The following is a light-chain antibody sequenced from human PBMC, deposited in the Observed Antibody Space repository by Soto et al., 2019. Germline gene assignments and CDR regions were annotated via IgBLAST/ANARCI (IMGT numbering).Light chain of an antibody. CDR2: LGS. V-gene: IGKV2-28*01. Sequence: DSVSTQSPLSLPVTPGEPASIACSSSQSLLKSNVYNYLDWYLQKPGHSPQFLIYLGSNRASGDHYRFSVSGSGADSTLKISRVEADDVGLYYCMHALQAPLTFGRGPKVE. CDR1: QSLLKSNVYNY. CDR3: MHALQAPLT. J-gene: IGKJ1*01.